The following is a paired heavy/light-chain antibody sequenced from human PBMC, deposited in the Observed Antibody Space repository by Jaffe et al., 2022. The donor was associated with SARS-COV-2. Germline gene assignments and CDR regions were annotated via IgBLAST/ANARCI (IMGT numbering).Light chain of an antibody. Sequence: QSALTQPASVSASPGQSITISCTGSTSDIGAYNYVSWYQQYPGKAPKLMIYEVSNRPSGVPARFSGSKSGNTASLAISGLQADDEADYYCSSYTSSSTLVFGGGTKLTVL. CDR3: SSYTSSSTLV. V-gene: IGLV2-14*01. J-gene: IGLJ2*01. CDR1: TSDIGAYNY. CDR2: EVS.
Heavy chain of an antibody. CDR3: AKDRGGATPSRPPGRH. J-gene: IGHJ4*02. CDR2: ISGSGSST. D-gene: IGHD1-26*01. V-gene: IGHV3-23*01. Sequence: EVQLLESGGGLVQPGGSLRLSCEASGFTFSNFVMSWVRQAPGKGLEWVSSISGSGSSTYDADSVRGRFTISRDNSKNTLYLQMNSLRVEDTAVYYCAKDRGGATPSRPPGRHWGQGTLVTV. CDR1: GFTFSNFV.